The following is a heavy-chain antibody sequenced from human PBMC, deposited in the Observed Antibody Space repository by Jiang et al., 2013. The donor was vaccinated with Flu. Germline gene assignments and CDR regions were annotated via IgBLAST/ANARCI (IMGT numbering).Heavy chain of an antibody. V-gene: IGHV1-46*01. J-gene: IGHJ5*02. CDR2: INPSGGST. Sequence: WVRQAPGQGLEWMGIINPSGGSTSYAQKFQGRVTMTRDTSTSTVYMELSSLRSEDTAVYYCARQTIMNRNWFDPWGQGTLVTVSS. D-gene: IGHD1/OR15-1a*01. CDR3: ARQTIMNRNWFDP.